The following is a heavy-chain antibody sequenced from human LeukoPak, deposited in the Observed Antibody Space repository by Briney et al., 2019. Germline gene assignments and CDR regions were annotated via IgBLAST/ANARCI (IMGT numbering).Heavy chain of an antibody. J-gene: IGHJ4*02. CDR2: IYYSGST. D-gene: IGHD3-10*01. V-gene: IGHV4-30-4*01. Sequence: KSSETLSLTCTVSGGSISSGDYYWSWIRQPPGKGLEWIGYIYYSGSTYYNPSLKSRVTISVDTSKNQFSLKLSSVTAADTAVHYCARDAPSYGSGSFAPSPYWGQGTLVTVSS. CDR3: ARDAPSYGSGSFAPSPY. CDR1: GGSISSGDYY.